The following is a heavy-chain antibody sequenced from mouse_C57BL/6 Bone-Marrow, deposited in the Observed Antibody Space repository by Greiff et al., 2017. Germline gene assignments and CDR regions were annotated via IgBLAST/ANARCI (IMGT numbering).Heavy chain of an antibody. CDR2: IWAGGST. V-gene: IGHV2-9*02. J-gene: IGHJ4*01. CDR1: GFSLTSYG. Sequence: VKLMESGPGLVAPSQSLSITCTVSGFSLTSYGVHWFRQPPGKGLEWLGVIWAGGSTNYNSALMSRLSISKDNSKSQVFLKMNSLQTDDTAMYYCARDPRLPDYYAMDYWGQGTSVTVSS. D-gene: IGHD1-2*01. CDR3: ARDPRLPDYYAMDY.